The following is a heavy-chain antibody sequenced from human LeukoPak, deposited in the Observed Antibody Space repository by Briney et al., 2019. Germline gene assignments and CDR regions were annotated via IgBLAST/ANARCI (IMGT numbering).Heavy chain of an antibody. CDR1: GFTVSSNY. D-gene: IGHD6-13*01. V-gene: IGHV3-53*05. Sequence: GGSLRLSCAASGFTVSSNYMSWVRQAPGKGLEWVSVIYSGGSTYYADSVKGRFTISRDNSKNTLYLQMNSLRAEDTAVYYCASVAAAGPHYYYYYMDVWGKGTTVTVSS. CDR3: ASVAAAGPHYYYYYMDV. CDR2: IYSGGST. J-gene: IGHJ6*03.